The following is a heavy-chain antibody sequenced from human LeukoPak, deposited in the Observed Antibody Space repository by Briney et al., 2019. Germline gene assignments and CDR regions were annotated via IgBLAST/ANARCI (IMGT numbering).Heavy chain of an antibody. V-gene: IGHV3-9*01. CDR1: GFTFDDYA. CDR3: AKGRRCSSTGCNDAFDI. CDR2: ISWNSGSI. J-gene: IGHJ3*02. D-gene: IGHD2-2*01. Sequence: GGSLRLSCAASGFTFDDYAMHWVRQAPGKGLEWVSGISWNSGSIGYADSVKGRFTISRDNAKNSLYLQMNSLRAEDTALYYCAKGRRCSSTGCNDAFDIWGQGTMVTVSS.